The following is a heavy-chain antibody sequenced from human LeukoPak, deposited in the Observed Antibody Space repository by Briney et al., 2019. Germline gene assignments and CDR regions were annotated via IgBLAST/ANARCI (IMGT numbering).Heavy chain of an antibody. CDR3: ARRVVGASIRSRAFDI. J-gene: IGHJ3*02. D-gene: IGHD1-26*01. Sequence: PSETLSLTCTVSGGSISSYHWSWIRQPPGKGLEGIGYIYYSGSTNYNPSLKSRVTIPVDTSKNQFSLKLSSVTAADTAVYYCARRVVGASIRSRAFDIWGQGKMVTVSS. CDR2: IYYSGST. CDR1: GGSISSYH. V-gene: IGHV4-59*08.